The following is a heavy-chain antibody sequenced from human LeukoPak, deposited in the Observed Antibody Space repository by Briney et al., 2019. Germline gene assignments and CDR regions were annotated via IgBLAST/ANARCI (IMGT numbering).Heavy chain of an antibody. J-gene: IGHJ5*02. Sequence: SETLSLTCTVSGGSISSYYWSWIRQPPGKGLEWIGYISYSGSTNFNPPLKSRVTISVDTSKNQFSLKLSSVTAADTAVYYCAREGTAGTNLNWFDPWGQGTLVTVSS. CDR2: ISYSGST. V-gene: IGHV4-59*01. D-gene: IGHD1-1*01. CDR1: GGSISSYY. CDR3: AREGTAGTNLNWFDP.